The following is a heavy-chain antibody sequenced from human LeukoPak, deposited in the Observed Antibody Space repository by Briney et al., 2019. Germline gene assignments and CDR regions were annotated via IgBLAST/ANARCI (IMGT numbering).Heavy chain of an antibody. J-gene: IGHJ6*03. D-gene: IGHD2-15*01. V-gene: IGHV3-48*03. CDR3: ARGRYCSGGSCHFRHYYYMDV. CDR1: GFTFSSYE. Sequence: GGSLRLSCAASGFTFSSYEMNWVRQAPGKGLEWGSYISSSGSTIYYADSVKGRFTISRDNAKNSLYLQMNSLRAEDTAVYYCARGRYCSGGSCHFRHYYYMDVWGKGTTVTVSS. CDR2: ISSSGSTI.